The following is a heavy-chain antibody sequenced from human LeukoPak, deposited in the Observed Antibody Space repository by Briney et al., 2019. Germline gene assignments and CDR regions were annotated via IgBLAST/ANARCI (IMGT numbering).Heavy chain of an antibody. Sequence: YPGGSLRLSCAASGFTFSSYAMHWVRQAPGRGLEWVAVISYDGSNKYYADSVKGRFTISRDNSKNTLYLQMNSLRAEDTAVYYCARWGPLEMATIALDYWGQGTLVTVSS. J-gene: IGHJ4*02. V-gene: IGHV3-30*04. D-gene: IGHD5-24*01. CDR2: ISYDGSNK. CDR1: GFTFSSYA. CDR3: ARWGPLEMATIALDY.